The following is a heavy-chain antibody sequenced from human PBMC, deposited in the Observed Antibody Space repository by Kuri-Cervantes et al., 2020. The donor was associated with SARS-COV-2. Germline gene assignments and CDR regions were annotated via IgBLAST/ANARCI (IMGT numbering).Heavy chain of an antibody. CDR3: ARHIPYYDFWSGYYDAFDI. J-gene: IGHJ3*02. V-gene: IGHV4-59*08. CDR2: IYYSGST. Sequence: SETLSLTCTVSGGSISSYYWSWIRQPPGKGLEWIGYIYYSGSTNYNPSLKSRVTISVDTSKNRFSLKLSSVTAADTAVYYCARHIPYYDFWSGYYDAFDIWGQGAMVTVSS. CDR1: GGSISSYY. D-gene: IGHD3-3*01.